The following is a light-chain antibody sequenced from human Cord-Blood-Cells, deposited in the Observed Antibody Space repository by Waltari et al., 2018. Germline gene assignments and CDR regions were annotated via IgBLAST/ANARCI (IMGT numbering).Light chain of an antibody. Sequence: SSVKLTCTLSSGHSSYAIAWHQQQPEKGPRYLMKLNSDGRPSKGSGIPDRFSGSSSGAERYLTISSLQSEDEADYYCQTWGTGIRVFGGGTKRTV. V-gene: IGLV4-69*01. CDR1: SGHSSYA. CDR2: LNSDGRP. J-gene: IGLJ3*02. CDR3: QTWGTGIRV.